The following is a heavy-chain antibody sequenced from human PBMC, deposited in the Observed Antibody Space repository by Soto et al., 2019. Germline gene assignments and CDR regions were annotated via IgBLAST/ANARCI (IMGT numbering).Heavy chain of an antibody. CDR1: GFTFSSYW. CDR2: IKQDGSEK. D-gene: IGHD6-6*01. V-gene: IGHV3-7*01. CDR3: ASLYRSSSYYYMDV. J-gene: IGHJ6*03. Sequence: EVQLVESGGGLVQPRGSLRLSCAASGFTFSSYWMSWVRQAPGKGLEWVANIKQDGSEKYYVDSVKGRFTISRDNAKNSLYLQMNSLRAEDTAVYYCASLYRSSSYYYMDVWGKGTTVTVSS.